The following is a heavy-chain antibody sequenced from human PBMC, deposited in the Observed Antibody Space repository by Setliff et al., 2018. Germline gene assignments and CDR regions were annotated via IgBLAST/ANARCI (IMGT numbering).Heavy chain of an antibody. D-gene: IGHD5-18*01. CDR2: IIPMFEKT. J-gene: IGHJ2*01. Sequence: RASVKVSCKVSGGTFRTYEINWVRQAPGQGFEWMGRIIPMFEKTNYAQKFQGRVTITADESTTTTYMELSSLGSDDTAVYYCATIYGYNSLAWYSDLWGRGTLVTVSS. V-gene: IGHV1-69*13. CDR1: GGTFRTYE. CDR3: ATIYGYNSLAWYSDL.